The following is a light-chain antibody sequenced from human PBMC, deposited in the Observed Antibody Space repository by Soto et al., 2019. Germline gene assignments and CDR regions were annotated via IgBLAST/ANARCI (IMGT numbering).Light chain of an antibody. CDR2: EVI. CDR3: SSYTTSTTWV. J-gene: IGLJ3*02. Sequence: QSALTQPASVSGSPGQSITISCAGTNSDIGYYNYVSWYQQHPGKAPKLVLYEVINRPSGVSDRFSGSKSGNTASLTISGLPAEDEADYYCSSYTTSTTWVFAGGTKLTVL. V-gene: IGLV2-14*01. CDR1: NSDIGYYNY.